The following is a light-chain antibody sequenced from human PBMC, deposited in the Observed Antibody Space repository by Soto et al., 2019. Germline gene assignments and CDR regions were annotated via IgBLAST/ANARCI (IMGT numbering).Light chain of an antibody. Sequence: ESVLTKSPGTVSLSPGEKATLSCRASQSVSSSYLAWYQQKPGQAPRLLIYGASSRATGIPDRFSGSGPGTDFTLTISRLEYEDFAFDYYQQEGSSPRTLGQEPRVAIK. CDR1: QSVSSSY. CDR2: GAS. J-gene: IGKJ1*01. V-gene: IGKV3-20*01. CDR3: QQEGSSPRT.